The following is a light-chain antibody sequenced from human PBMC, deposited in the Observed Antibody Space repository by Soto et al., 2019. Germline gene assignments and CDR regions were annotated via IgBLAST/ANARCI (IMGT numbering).Light chain of an antibody. CDR3: QQDVSPPIT. CDR1: QSVTSTY. CDR2: GAS. Sequence: EIVLTQSPGTLSLSPGERATLSCRASQSVTSTYLGWYQQKTGQTPSLLIYGASSRATGIPDRFSGSGCGTDFTLTISRLEPEDFAVYYCQQDVSPPITFGQGTRLEI. V-gene: IGKV3-20*01. J-gene: IGKJ5*01.